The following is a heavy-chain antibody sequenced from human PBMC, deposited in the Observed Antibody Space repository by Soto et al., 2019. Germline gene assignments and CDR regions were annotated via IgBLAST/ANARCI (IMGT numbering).Heavy chain of an antibody. CDR3: ARLDGDQHNYYYYMDV. CDR1: GYSFTSYW. CDR2: IYPGDSDT. Sequence: GASLKISCKGSGYSFTSYWIGWVHQMPGKGLEWMGIIYPGDSDTRYSPSFQGQVTISADKSISTAYLQWSSLKASDTAMYYCARLDGDQHNYYYYMDVWGKGTTVTVSS. D-gene: IGHD4-17*01. V-gene: IGHV5-51*07. J-gene: IGHJ6*03.